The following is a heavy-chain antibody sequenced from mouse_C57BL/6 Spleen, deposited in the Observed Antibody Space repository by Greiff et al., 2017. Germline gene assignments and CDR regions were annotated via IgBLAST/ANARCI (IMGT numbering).Heavy chain of an antibody. V-gene: IGHV1-5*01. D-gene: IGHD2-4*01. CDR2: IYPGNSDT. CDR1: GYTFTSYW. CDR3: TRRVHYEGDFDF. J-gene: IGHJ2*01. Sequence: VQLKQSGTVLARPGASVKMSCKTSGYTFTSYWMHWVKQRPGQGLEWIGAIYPGNSDTSYNQKFKGQAKLTAVTSASTDYMELSSLTNEESAVYYCTRRVHYEGDFDFWGPGTTLTVSS.